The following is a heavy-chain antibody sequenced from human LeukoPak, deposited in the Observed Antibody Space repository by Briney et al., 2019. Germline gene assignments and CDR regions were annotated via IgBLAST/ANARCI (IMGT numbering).Heavy chain of an antibody. CDR1: GGSFSGYY. Sequence: PSETLSLTCAVYGGSFSGYYWSWIRQPPGKGLEWIGEINHSGSTNYNPSLKSRVTISVDTSKNQFSLKLSSVTAADTAVYYCARIKVNYYDSSGYYFDYWGQGTLVTVSS. CDR3: ARIKVNYYDSSGYYFDY. V-gene: IGHV4-34*01. J-gene: IGHJ4*02. D-gene: IGHD3-22*01. CDR2: INHSGST.